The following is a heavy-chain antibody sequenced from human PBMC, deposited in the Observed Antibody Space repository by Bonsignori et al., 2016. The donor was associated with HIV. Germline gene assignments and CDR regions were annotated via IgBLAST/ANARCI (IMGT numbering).Heavy chain of an antibody. Sequence: WVRQAPGQGLEWMGWMNPNSGNTGYAQKFQGRVTMTRNTSISTAYMELSSLRSEDTAVYYCAVRVLRFLEWSRPFDYWGQGTLVTVSS. CDR2: MNPNSGNT. CDR3: AVRVLRFLEWSRPFDY. V-gene: IGHV1-8*01. J-gene: IGHJ4*02. D-gene: IGHD3-3*01.